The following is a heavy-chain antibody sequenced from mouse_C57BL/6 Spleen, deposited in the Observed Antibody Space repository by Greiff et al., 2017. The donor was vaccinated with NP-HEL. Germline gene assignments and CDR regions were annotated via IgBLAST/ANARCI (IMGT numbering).Heavy chain of an antibody. D-gene: IGHD2-5*01. V-gene: IGHV1-50*01. J-gene: IGHJ2*01. CDR3: ARPAYYSNYLYYFDY. CDR1: GYTFTSYW. CDR2: IDPSDRYT. Sequence: QVQLQQPGAELVKPGASVKLSCKASGYTFTSYWMPWVKRRPGQGLEWIGEIDPSDRYTTYNQKFKGKATLTVYTSSSTAYMQLSSLTSEDSAVYYCARPAYYSNYLYYFDYWGQGTTLTVSS.